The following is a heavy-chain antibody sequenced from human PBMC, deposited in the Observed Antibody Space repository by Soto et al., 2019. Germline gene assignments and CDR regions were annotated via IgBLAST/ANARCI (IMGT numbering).Heavy chain of an antibody. Sequence: GGSLRLSCAASGFTFSSYAMHWVRQAPGKGLEWVAVISYDGSNKYYADSVKGRFTISRDNSKNTLYLQMNSLRAEDTAVYYCARDFSHYYDSSGRGDAFDIWGQGTMVTVSS. J-gene: IGHJ3*02. CDR1: GFTFSSYA. V-gene: IGHV3-30-3*01. CDR2: ISYDGSNK. CDR3: ARDFSHYYDSSGRGDAFDI. D-gene: IGHD3-22*01.